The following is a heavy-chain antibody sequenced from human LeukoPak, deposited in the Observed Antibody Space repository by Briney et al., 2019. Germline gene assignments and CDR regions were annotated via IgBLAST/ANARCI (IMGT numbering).Heavy chain of an antibody. CDR1: GDSVSSNSAA. CDR2: TYYRSKWYN. Sequence: SQTLSLTCAISGDSVSSNSAAWNWIRQSPSRGLEWLGRTYYRSKWYNDHAVSVKSRITINPDTSKNQFSLQLNSVTPEDTAVYYCASSSTSARIYYYGMDVWGQGTTVTVSS. J-gene: IGHJ6*02. V-gene: IGHV6-1*01. D-gene: IGHD2-2*01. CDR3: ASSSTSARIYYYGMDV.